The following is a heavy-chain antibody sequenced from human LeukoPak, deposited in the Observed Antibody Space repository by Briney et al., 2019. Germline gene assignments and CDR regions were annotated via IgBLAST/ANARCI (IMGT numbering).Heavy chain of an antibody. CDR3: ARGRGVDY. CDR2: IGGSGFRT. J-gene: IGHJ4*02. V-gene: IGHV3-23*01. CDR1: GFTFNAYA. Sequence: GGSLRLSCAGSGFTFNAYAMSWVRQAPGKGLEWVSGIGGSGFRTYYADSVKGRFTISRDNAKNSLYLQMNSLRAEDTAVYYCARGRGVDYWGQGTLVTVSS.